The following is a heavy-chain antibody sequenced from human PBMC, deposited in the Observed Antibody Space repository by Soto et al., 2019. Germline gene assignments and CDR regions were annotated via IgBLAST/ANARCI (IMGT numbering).Heavy chain of an antibody. V-gene: IGHV1-24*01. CDR1: GHSLTELS. CDR3: AADQYSCTWGHFEL. Sequence: DSVKVSCKSHGHSLTELSMHWVRQAPGKGLEWMGGFDPENRATLFSQKFRGRATMTRDSSSDTAYMELYSLTSEDTAVYYCAADQYSCTWGHFELCGPGTLVTVSS. D-gene: IGHD6-6*01. CDR2: FDPENRAT. J-gene: IGHJ2*01.